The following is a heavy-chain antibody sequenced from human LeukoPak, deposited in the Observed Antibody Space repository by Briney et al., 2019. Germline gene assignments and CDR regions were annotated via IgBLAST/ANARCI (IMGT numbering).Heavy chain of an antibody. Sequence: SETLSLTCAVYGGSFSGYYWSWIRLPPGKGLEWIGEINHSGSTNYNPSLKSRVTISVDTSKNQFSLKLSSVTAADTAVYYCARGYCSGGSCYYMDVWGKGTTVTVSS. CDR1: GGSFSGYY. CDR3: ARGYCSGGSCYYMDV. CDR2: INHSGST. D-gene: IGHD2-15*01. J-gene: IGHJ6*03. V-gene: IGHV4-34*01.